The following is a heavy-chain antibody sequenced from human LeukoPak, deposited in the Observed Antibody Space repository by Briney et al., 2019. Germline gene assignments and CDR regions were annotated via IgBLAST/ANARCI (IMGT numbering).Heavy chain of an antibody. J-gene: IGHJ4*02. V-gene: IGHV3-74*01. CDR3: ARARNGSLDY. D-gene: IGHD6-19*01. CDR1: GFTFSSYW. Sequence: GGSLRLSFAASGFTFSSYWMHWVRQAPGKGLVWVSRINSDGSNTGYADSVMGRFTISRDNAKNTLYLQMNSLGADDTAMYYCARARNGSLDYWGQGTLVTVSS. CDR2: INSDGSNT.